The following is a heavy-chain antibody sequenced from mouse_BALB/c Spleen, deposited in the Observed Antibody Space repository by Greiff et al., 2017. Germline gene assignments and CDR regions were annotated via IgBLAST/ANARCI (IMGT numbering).Heavy chain of an antibody. Sequence: VQLQQSGAELVRPGSSVKISCKASGYAFSSYWMNWVKQRPGQGLEWIGQIYPGDGDTNYNGKFKGKATLTADKSSSTAYMQLSSLTSEDSAVYFCAPLSGFAYWGQGTLVTVSA. J-gene: IGHJ3*01. CDR3: APLSGFAY. CDR2: IYPGDGDT. CDR1: GYAFSSYW. V-gene: IGHV1-80*01.